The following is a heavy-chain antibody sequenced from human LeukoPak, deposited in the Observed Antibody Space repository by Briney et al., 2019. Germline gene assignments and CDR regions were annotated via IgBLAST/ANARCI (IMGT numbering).Heavy chain of an antibody. Sequence: GASVKVSCKASGYSFTSYDINWVRQATGQGLEWMGWMNPGSGNTGYAQKFQGRVTMTRNTSISTAYMELSSLRSEDTAVYYCARANYDYVWGSHRFRNWFDPWGQGTLVTVSS. J-gene: IGHJ5*02. CDR3: ARANYDYVWGSHRFRNWFDP. CDR2: MNPGSGNT. D-gene: IGHD3-16*02. V-gene: IGHV1-8*01. CDR1: GYSFTSYD.